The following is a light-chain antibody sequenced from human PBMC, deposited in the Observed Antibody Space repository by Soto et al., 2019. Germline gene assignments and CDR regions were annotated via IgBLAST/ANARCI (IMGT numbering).Light chain of an antibody. V-gene: IGLV2-23*02. Sequence: QSALTQPASVSGSPGQSITISCTGTSSDVGKYNLVSWYQQHPGKAPKLMIYEVNKRPSGVSDRFSGSKSANTASLTISGLQAEDEADYYCCSYAGSSTLVFGGGTKLTVL. CDR3: CSYAGSSTLV. CDR1: SSDVGKYNL. CDR2: EVN. J-gene: IGLJ2*01.